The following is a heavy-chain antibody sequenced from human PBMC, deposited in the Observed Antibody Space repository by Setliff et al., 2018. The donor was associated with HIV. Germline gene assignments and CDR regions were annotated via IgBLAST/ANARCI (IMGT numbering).Heavy chain of an antibody. CDR1: GGSFSGYY. Sequence: SETLSLTCAVYGGSFSGYYWSWIRQPPGKGLEWIGEINHSGSTNYNPSLKSRVTISVDTSKNQFSLKLSSVTAADTAVYYCARDSGYYDSSFDYWGQGTLVTVSS. CDR3: ARDSGYYDSSFDY. CDR2: INHSGST. V-gene: IGHV4-34*01. J-gene: IGHJ4*02. D-gene: IGHD3-22*01.